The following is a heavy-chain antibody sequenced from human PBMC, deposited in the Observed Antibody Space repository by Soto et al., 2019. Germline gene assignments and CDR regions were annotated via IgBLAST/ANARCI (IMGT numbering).Heavy chain of an antibody. CDR1: GGSVRDGSYY. V-gene: IGHV4-61*01. CDR3: AGYNWNYYFDP. Sequence: SETLSITCTVSGGSVRDGSYYWAWLRQPPGKGLEWIGHIYHSGSTIYNPSLKSRVTISIDTSKSQFSLNLNSMTAADTAVYYCAGYNWNYYFDPWGQGTLVTVS. J-gene: IGHJ5*02. D-gene: IGHD1-7*01. CDR2: IYHSGST.